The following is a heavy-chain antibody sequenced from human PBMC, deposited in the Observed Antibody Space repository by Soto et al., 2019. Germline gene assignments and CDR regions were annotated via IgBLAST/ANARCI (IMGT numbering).Heavy chain of an antibody. J-gene: IGHJ6*02. D-gene: IGHD2-21*02. V-gene: IGHV1-3*01. CDR3: ASEYCGGDCYSAARYGMDV. CDR2: INAGNGNT. CDR1: GYTFTSFA. Sequence: ASVKVSCKASGYTFTSFAMHWVRPGPGQRPDLMGWINAGNGNTKYSQKFQGRVTITRDTSASTAYMELSSLRSEDTAVYYCASEYCGGDCYSAARYGMDVWGQGTTVTVSS.